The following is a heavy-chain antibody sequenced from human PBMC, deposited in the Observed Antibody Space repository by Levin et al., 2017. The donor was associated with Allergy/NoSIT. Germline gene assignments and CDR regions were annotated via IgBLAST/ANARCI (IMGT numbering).Heavy chain of an antibody. CDR3: ARDNIGLPDAFDI. D-gene: IGHD3-10*01. Sequence: SLKISCAASGFTFDDYAMHWVRQAPGKGLEWVSGISWNSGSIGYADSVKGRFTISREHAKNSLYLQMNSLRTEDTSLYYCARDNIGLPDAFDIWGQGTMVIVSS. CDR2: ISWNSGSI. CDR1: GFTFDDYA. V-gene: IGHV3-9*01. J-gene: IGHJ3*02.